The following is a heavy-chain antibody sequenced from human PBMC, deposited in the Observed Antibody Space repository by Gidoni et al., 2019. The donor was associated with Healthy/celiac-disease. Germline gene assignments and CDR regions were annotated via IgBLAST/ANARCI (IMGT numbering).Heavy chain of an antibody. J-gene: IGHJ6*02. CDR2: ISAYNGNT. CDR3: ARVVVVPAAMISYYYGMDV. Sequence: QVQLVQSGAEVKKPGASVKVSCKASGYTFTSYGISWGRQAPGQGLEWMGWISAYNGNTNYAQKLQGRVTMTTDTSTSTAYMELRSLRSDDTAVYYCARVVVVPAAMISYYYGMDVWGQGTTVTVSS. CDR1: GYTFTSYG. V-gene: IGHV1-18*01. D-gene: IGHD2-2*01.